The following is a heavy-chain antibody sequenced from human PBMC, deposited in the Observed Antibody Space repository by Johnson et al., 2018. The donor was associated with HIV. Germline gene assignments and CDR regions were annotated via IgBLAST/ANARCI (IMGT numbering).Heavy chain of an antibody. CDR1: GFTFTFYW. CDR3: ATGDCNGGSCHAFDI. Sequence: VQLVESGGGLVQPGGSLRLSCEVSGFTFTFYWMSWVRQSPGKGLEWVANIKKDGSEKYYVDSVKGRFTISRDNAKNSLYLQMSSLRAEDTAVYSCATGDCNGGSCHAFDIWGQGTMATVSS. V-gene: IGHV3-7*05. D-gene: IGHD2-15*01. J-gene: IGHJ3*02. CDR2: IKKDGSEK.